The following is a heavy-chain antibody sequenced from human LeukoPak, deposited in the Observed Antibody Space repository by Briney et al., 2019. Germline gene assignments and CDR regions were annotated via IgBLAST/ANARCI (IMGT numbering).Heavy chain of an antibody. Sequence: GGSLRLPCAASGFTFSDYYMSWIRQAPGKGLEWVSYISSSGSTIYYADSVKGRFTISRDNAKNSLYLQMNSLRAEDTAVYYCARGTTVTSYYFDYWGQGTLVTVSS. D-gene: IGHD4-17*01. CDR3: ARGTTVTSYYFDY. CDR2: ISSSGSTI. J-gene: IGHJ4*02. V-gene: IGHV3-11*01. CDR1: GFTFSDYY.